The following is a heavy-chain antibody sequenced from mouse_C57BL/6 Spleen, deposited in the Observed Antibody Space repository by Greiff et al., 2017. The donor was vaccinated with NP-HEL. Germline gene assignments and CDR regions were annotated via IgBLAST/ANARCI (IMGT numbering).Heavy chain of an antibody. D-gene: IGHD3-2*02. CDR1: GYAFSSYW. J-gene: IGHJ2*01. Sequence: VKLMESGAELVKPGASVKISCKPSGYAFSSYWMNWVKQRPGKGLEWIGQIYPGDGDTNYNGKFKGKATLTADKSSSTADMQLSSLTSEDAAVYFGARSNSSGYVGNYWGQGTTLTVSS. CDR2: IYPGDGDT. CDR3: ARSNSSGYVGNY. V-gene: IGHV1-80*01.